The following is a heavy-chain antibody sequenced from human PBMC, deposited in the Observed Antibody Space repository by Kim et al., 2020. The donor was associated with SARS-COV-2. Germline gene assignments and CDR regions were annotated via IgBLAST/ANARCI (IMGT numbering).Heavy chain of an antibody. V-gene: IGHV5-51*01. J-gene: IGHJ3*02. CDR1: GYSFTSYW. CDR2: IYPGDSDT. D-gene: IGHD2-21*02. Sequence: GESLKISCKGSGYSFTSYWIGWVRQMPGKGLEWMGIIYPGDSDTRYTPSFQGQVTISADKSISTAYLQWSSLKASDTAMYYCARRCGVVVTAHHDAFDIWGQGTMVTVSS. CDR3: ARRCGVVVTAHHDAFDI.